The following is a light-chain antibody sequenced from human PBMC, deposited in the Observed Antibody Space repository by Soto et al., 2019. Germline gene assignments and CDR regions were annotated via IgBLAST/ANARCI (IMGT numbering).Light chain of an antibody. J-gene: IGKJ5*01. CDR1: QSVRSY. V-gene: IGKV3-11*01. Sequence: EIVLTQSPATMSLSPGERATLSCRASQSVRSYLAWYQQKPGQAPRLLIYDASNRATGIPARFSGSGSGTHLTLTLSSLEPEDFAVYYCQQRSNWPLITFGQGTRRESK. CDR2: DAS. CDR3: QQRSNWPLIT.